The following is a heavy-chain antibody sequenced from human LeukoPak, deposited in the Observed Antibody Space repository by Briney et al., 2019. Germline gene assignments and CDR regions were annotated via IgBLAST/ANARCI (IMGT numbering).Heavy chain of an antibody. Sequence: GGSLRLSCAASGFTFSSYWMNWVRQAPGKGLVWVSRINSDGSSTTYADSVKGRFTISRDNAKNTLYLQMNSLRAEDTAVYYCARENAGDRWFDPWGQGILVTVSS. J-gene: IGHJ5*02. CDR1: GFTFSSYW. D-gene: IGHD2-21*02. V-gene: IGHV3-74*01. CDR3: ARENAGDRWFDP. CDR2: INSDGSST.